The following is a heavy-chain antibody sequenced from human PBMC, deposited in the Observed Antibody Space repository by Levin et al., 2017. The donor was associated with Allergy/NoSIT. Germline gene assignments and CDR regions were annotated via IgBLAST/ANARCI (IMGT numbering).Heavy chain of an antibody. CDR3: AREPNAFDL. CDR1: GGSVNSGSYY. V-gene: IGHV4-61*01. Sequence: SQTLSLTCTVSGGSVNSGSYYWSWIRQPPGKGLEWIGYIYYSGSTNYNPSLKSRVSMSVDTSNNQFSLRLTSVTAADTARYYCAREPNAFDLWGQGTMVTVSS. CDR2: IYYSGST. J-gene: IGHJ3*01.